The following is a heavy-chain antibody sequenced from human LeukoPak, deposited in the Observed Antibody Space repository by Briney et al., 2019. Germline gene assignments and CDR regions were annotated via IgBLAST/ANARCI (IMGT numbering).Heavy chain of an antibody. D-gene: IGHD6-19*01. CDR3: TRRFIAVAGFGGFDY. CDR1: GFTFSSYA. J-gene: IGHJ4*02. V-gene: IGHV3-23*01. Sequence: GGSLRLSCAASGFTFSSYAMSWVRQAPGKGLEWVSAISGSGGSTYYADSVKGRFTISRDNSKNTLHLQMNSLKTEDTAVYYCTRRFIAVAGFGGFDYWGQGTLVTVSS. CDR2: ISGSGGST.